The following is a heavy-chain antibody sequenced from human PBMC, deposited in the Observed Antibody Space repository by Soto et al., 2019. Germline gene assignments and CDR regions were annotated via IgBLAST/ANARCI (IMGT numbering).Heavy chain of an antibody. V-gene: IGHV3-30-3*01. Sequence: PGGSLRLSCAASGFTFSSYAMHWVRQAPGKGLEWVAVISYDGSNKYYADSVKGRFTISRDNSKNTLYLQMNSLRAEDTAVYYCARAYSTYYYDSSGDYYYGMDVWGQGTTVTVSS. CDR1: GFTFSSYA. CDR2: ISYDGSNK. D-gene: IGHD3-22*01. CDR3: ARAYSTYYYDSSGDYYYGMDV. J-gene: IGHJ6*02.